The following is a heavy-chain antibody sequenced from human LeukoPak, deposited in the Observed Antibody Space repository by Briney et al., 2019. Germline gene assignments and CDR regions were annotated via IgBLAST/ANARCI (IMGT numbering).Heavy chain of an antibody. V-gene: IGHV1-69*13. CDR3: ARDSTGTTTPSFDP. D-gene: IGHD1-7*01. J-gene: IGHJ5*02. CDR2: IIPIFGTA. CDR1: GGTFSSYA. Sequence: SVNVSCKASGGTFSSYAISWVRQAPGQGLEWMGGIIPIFGTANYAQKFQGRVTITADESTSTAYMELSSLRSEDTAVYYCARDSTGTTTPSFDPWGQGTLVTVSS.